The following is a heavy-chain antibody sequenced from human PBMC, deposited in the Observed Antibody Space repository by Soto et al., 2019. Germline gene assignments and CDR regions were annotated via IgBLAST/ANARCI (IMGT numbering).Heavy chain of an antibody. CDR3: ARGKLSDYVWGSYRYHRDY. Sequence: SXTQSLTCSVYGGSFSGYYWSWLRPPHGKGLEWIGEINHSGSTNYNPSLKSRVTISVDTSKNQFSLKLSSVTAADTAVYYCARGKLSDYVWGSYRYHRDYWGQGTVVTVSA. CDR2: INHSGST. CDR1: GGSFSGYY. D-gene: IGHD3-16*02. J-gene: IGHJ4*02. V-gene: IGHV4-34*01.